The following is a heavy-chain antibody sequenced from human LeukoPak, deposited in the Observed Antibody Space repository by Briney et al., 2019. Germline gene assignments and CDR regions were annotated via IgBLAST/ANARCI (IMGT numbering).Heavy chain of an antibody. V-gene: IGHV1-46*03. CDR1: GYTFTSYY. J-gene: IGHJ6*03. Sequence: ASVKVSCKASGYTFTSYYIHWVRQAPGQGLEWMGIINPSGGSTTYAQKFQGRVTMTRDTSTSTVYMELTSLRSEDTAVYYCAKGGSDFFAYYYYLDVWGKGTTVTVSS. CDR3: AKGGSDFFAYYYYLDV. CDR2: INPSGGST. D-gene: IGHD2-21*02.